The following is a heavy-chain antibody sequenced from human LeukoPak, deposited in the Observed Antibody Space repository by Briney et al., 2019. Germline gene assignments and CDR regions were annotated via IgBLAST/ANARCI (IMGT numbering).Heavy chain of an antibody. V-gene: IGHV3-23*01. J-gene: IGHJ4*02. CDR3: ASPVRGVIWY. D-gene: IGHD3-10*01. CDR1: GFTFSSYA. Sequence: GGSLRLSCAASGFTFSSYAMSWVRQAPGKGLEWVSAISGSGGSTYYADPVKGRFTISRDNSKNTLYLQMNSLRAEDTAVYYCASPVRGVIWYWGQGTLVTVSS. CDR2: ISGSGGST.